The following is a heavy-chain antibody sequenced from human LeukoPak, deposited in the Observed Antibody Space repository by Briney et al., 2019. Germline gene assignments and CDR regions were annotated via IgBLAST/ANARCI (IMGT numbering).Heavy chain of an antibody. D-gene: IGHD4-17*01. J-gene: IGHJ4*02. V-gene: IGHV3-7*05. CDR1: GFXFSNYW. Sequence: GGSLRLSCAASGFXFSNYWMSWVRQAPGKGLEWVANIKQDGSETYYVDSVKGRFTISRDNAKNSLYLQMDSLRAEDTAVYYCARDKSYGDSEDYWGQGTLVTVSS. CDR3: ARDKSYGDSEDY. CDR2: IKQDGSET.